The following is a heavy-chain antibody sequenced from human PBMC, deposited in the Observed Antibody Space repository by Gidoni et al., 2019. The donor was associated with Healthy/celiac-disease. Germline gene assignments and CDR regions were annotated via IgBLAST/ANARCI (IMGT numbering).Heavy chain of an antibody. Sequence: QVQLQESGPGLVQPSETLSLTCTVSGGSSSSYYGSWIRQPAGKGLEWIGRIYTSGSTNYNPSLKSRVTMSVDTSKNQFSLKLSSVTAADTAVYYCAKSVAAALWFDPWGQGTLVTVSS. J-gene: IGHJ5*02. V-gene: IGHV4-4*07. CDR3: AKSVAAALWFDP. CDR1: GGSSSSYY. CDR2: IYTSGST. D-gene: IGHD6-13*01.